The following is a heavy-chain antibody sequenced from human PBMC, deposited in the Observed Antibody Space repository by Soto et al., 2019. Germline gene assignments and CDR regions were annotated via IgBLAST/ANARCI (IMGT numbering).Heavy chain of an antibody. CDR2: IYYSGST. Sequence: SATLSLTCTVSGGSISSGGYYWSWIRQHPGKGLEWIGYIYYSGSTYYNPSLKSRVTISVDTSKNQFSLKLSSVTAADTAVYYCARADDYDILTGPFDYWGQGTLVTVSS. V-gene: IGHV4-31*03. J-gene: IGHJ4*02. CDR1: GGSISSGGYY. D-gene: IGHD3-9*01. CDR3: ARADDYDILTGPFDY.